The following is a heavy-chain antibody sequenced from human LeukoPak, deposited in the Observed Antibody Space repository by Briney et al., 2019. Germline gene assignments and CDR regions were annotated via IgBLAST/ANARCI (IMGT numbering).Heavy chain of an antibody. CDR1: GFTFRTHN. Sequence: SGGSLRLSCVTSGFTFRTHNMHWVRQAPGRGLEWLTFIRYDGSDTYYADSVKGRFTISRDNAKNSLYLQMNSLRAEDTAVYYCATLAIAFMDRFDYWGQGTLVTVSS. CDR3: ATLAIAFMDRFDY. CDR2: IRYDGSDT. D-gene: IGHD3/OR15-3a*01. V-gene: IGHV3-30*02. J-gene: IGHJ4*02.